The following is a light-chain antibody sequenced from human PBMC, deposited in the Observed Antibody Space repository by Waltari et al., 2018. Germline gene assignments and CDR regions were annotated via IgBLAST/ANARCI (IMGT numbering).Light chain of an antibody. CDR2: GAS. Sequence: SCRASQSGSRALAWYQQKPGQAPRLLIYGASTRATGIPDRFSGSGSGTDFSLTISRVEPDDFAVYYCQHYLRLPVTFGQGTTVEI. CDR1: QSGSRA. J-gene: IGKJ1*01. V-gene: IGKV3-20*01. CDR3: QHYLRLPVT.